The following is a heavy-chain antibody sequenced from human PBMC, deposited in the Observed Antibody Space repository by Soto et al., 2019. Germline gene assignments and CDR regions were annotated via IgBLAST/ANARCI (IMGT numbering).Heavy chain of an antibody. D-gene: IGHD3-3*01. CDR2: ISGSGGST. V-gene: IGHV3-23*01. CDR3: AKTPAVLRFLEWLLYFDY. Sequence: GSLRLSCAASGFTFSSYAMSWVRQAPGKGLEWVSAISGSGGSTYYADSVKGRFTISRDNSKNTLYLQMNSLRAEDTAVYYCAKTPAVLRFLEWLLYFDYWGQGTLVTVSS. J-gene: IGHJ4*02. CDR1: GFTFSSYA.